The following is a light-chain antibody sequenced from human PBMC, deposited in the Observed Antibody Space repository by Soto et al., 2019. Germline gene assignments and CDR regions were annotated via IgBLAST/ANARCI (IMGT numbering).Light chain of an antibody. CDR2: DVS. CDR3: SSFTSSSTFV. Sequence: QSALTQPASVSGSPGQSITISCTGTSSDVGGYNYVSWYQQYPGKAPKLMIYDVSNWPSGVSDRFSGSKSGNTASLTISGLQAEDEADYYCSSFTSSSTFVFGTGTKLTVL. J-gene: IGLJ1*01. CDR1: SSDVGGYNY. V-gene: IGLV2-14*01.